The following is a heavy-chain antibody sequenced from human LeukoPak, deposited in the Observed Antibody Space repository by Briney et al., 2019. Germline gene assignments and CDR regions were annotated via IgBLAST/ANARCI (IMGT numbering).Heavy chain of an antibody. Sequence: GGSLRLSCAASGLTVSSNYMSWVRQAPGKGLEWVSVIYSGGSTYYADSVKGRFTISRHNSKNTLYLQMNSLRAEDTAVYYCARGNTMVRGVISGMDVWGQGTTVTVSS. J-gene: IGHJ6*02. CDR1: GLTVSSNY. D-gene: IGHD3-10*01. CDR3: ARGNTMVRGVISGMDV. CDR2: IYSGGST. V-gene: IGHV3-53*04.